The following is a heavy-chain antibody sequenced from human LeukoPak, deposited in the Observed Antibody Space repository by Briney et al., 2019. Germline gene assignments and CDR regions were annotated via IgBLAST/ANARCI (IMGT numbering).Heavy chain of an antibody. CDR2: ISAYNGAT. CDR3: ARDYSSGPGHSDS. CDR1: GYTFTSYG. J-gene: IGHJ4*02. V-gene: IGHV1-18*01. D-gene: IGHD4-11*01. Sequence: GASVKVSCKASGYTFTSYGVSWVRQAPGQGLEWMGWISAYNGATNYPQKFQGRVTLTTDTSTSTVYMELRSLGSDDTAVYYCARDYSSGPGHSDSWGQGTLVTVSS.